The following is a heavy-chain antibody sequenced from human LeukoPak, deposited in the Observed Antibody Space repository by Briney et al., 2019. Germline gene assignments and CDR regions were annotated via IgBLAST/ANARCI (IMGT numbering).Heavy chain of an antibody. CDR2: MNPHSGNT. D-gene: IGHD6-13*01. CDR1: GYTFTSYG. V-gene: IGHV1-8*02. CDR3: AREGVAAAIDY. Sequence: ASVKVSCKGSGYTFTSYGISWVRQAPGQGLEWMGWMNPHSGNTGYAQKLQGRVTMTRNTSISTAYMELSSLRSEDTAVYYCAREGVAAAIDYWGQGTLVTVSS. J-gene: IGHJ4*02.